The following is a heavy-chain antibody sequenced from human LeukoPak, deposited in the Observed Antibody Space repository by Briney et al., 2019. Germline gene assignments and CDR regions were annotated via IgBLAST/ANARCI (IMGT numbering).Heavy chain of an antibody. CDR3: ARGHGLRKGNWFDP. J-gene: IGHJ5*02. V-gene: IGHV4-34*01. Sequence: ASETLSLTCAVYGGSFSGYYWSWIRQPPGKGLEWIGEINHSGSTNYNPSLKSRVTISVDTSKNQFSLKLSSVTAAATAVYYCARGHGLRKGNWFDPWGQGTLVTVSS. D-gene: IGHD3-10*01. CDR1: GGSFSGYY. CDR2: INHSGST.